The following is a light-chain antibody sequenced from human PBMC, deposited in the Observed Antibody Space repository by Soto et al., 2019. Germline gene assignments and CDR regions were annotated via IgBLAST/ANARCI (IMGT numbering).Light chain of an antibody. CDR2: DAS. CDR1: QSVSNNY. V-gene: IGKV3-20*01. J-gene: IGKJ5*01. CDR3: QQYGSSPVT. Sequence: EIVLTQSPGTLSLSPGERATLSCRASQSVSNNYLAWYQQKPGQGPRLLIYDASNRATGIPARFSGSGSGTDFTLTISRLEPEDFAVFYCQQYGSSPVTFGQGTRLEIK.